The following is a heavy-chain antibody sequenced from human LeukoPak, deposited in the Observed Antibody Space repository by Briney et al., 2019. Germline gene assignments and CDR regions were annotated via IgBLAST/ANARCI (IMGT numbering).Heavy chain of an antibody. CDR1: GFTFSSYG. Sequence: PGGSLRLSCAASGFTFSSYGIHWVRQAPGKGLEWVAVISYDGNNEYYADSVKGRFTISRDNSKSTLYLRMNSLRAEDTAVYYCAKDRSTGWYAGFDYWGQGTLVTVSS. V-gene: IGHV3-30*18. CDR3: AKDRSTGWYAGFDY. CDR2: ISYDGNNE. J-gene: IGHJ4*02. D-gene: IGHD6-19*01.